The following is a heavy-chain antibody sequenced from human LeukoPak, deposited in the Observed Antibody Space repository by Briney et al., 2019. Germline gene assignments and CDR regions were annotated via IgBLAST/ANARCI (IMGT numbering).Heavy chain of an antibody. D-gene: IGHD4-17*01. CDR3: ARDPHYGDILNDPFDI. J-gene: IGHJ3*02. CDR1: GGSISSGGYS. V-gene: IGHV4-61*08. Sequence: SETLSLTCTVSGGSISSGGYSWSWIRQHPGKGLEWIGYINYSGSTKYNPSLKSRVTISVDTSKNQFSLKLSSVTAADTAVYFCARDPHYGDILNDPFDIWGQGTMVTVSS. CDR2: INYSGST.